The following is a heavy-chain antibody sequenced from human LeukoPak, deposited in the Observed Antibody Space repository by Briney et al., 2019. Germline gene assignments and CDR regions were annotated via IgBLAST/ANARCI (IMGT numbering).Heavy chain of an antibody. CDR3: AFSSSWYGDY. Sequence: GGSLRLSCAASGFTVSSNYMNWVRQAPGKGLEWVSSISGSSSYISYADSVKGRFTISRDNAKNSLYLQMNILRAEDTAVYYCAFSSSWYGDYWGQGTLVTVSS. V-gene: IGHV3-21*01. CDR1: GFTVSSNY. J-gene: IGHJ4*02. D-gene: IGHD6-13*01. CDR2: ISGSSSYI.